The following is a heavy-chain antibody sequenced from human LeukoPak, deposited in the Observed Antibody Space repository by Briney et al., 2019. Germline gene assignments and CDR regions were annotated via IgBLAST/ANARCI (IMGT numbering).Heavy chain of an antibody. V-gene: IGHV3-74*01. CDR3: ARDYRGRWLQLEYFDY. D-gene: IGHD5-24*01. CDR2: INSDGSST. Sequence: GGSLRLSCAASGFTFSSYWMHWVRQAPGKGLVWVSRINSDGSSTSYADSVKGRFTISRDNAKNSLYLQMNSLRAEDTAVYYCARDYRGRWLQLEYFDYWGQGTLVTVSS. CDR1: GFTFSSYW. J-gene: IGHJ4*02.